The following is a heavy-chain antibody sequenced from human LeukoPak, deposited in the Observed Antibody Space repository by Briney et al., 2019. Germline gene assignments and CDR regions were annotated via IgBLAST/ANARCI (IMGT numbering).Heavy chain of an antibody. Sequence: SETLSLTCTVSGGSISSGSYYWSWIRQPAGKGLEWIGRIYTSGSTNYNPSLKSRVTISVDTSKNQFSLKLSSVTAADTAVYYCARSPGITGTPYDYWGQGTLVTVSS. CDR2: IYTSGST. D-gene: IGHD1-20*01. V-gene: IGHV4-61*02. J-gene: IGHJ4*02. CDR3: ARSPGITGTPYDY. CDR1: GGSISSGSYY.